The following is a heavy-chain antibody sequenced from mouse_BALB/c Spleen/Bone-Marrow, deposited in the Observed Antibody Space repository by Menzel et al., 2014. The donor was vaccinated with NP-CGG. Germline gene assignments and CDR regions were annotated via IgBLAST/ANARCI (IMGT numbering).Heavy chain of an antibody. Sequence: QVQLQQSGAELVKPGAPVKLSCKASGYTFTTNWMNWVKQRPGRGLEWIGKIDPSDSESHYSQKFKDKATLTVDKSSSTAYIQLSSLTSEDSAVYFCARSYGNYDAMDFWGQGASVTVSS. CDR1: GYTFTTNW. CDR3: ARSYGNYDAMDF. J-gene: IGHJ4*01. V-gene: IGHV1-69*02. CDR2: IDPSDSES. D-gene: IGHD2-10*02.